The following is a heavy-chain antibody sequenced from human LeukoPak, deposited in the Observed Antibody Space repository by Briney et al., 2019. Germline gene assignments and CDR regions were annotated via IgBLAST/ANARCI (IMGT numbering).Heavy chain of an antibody. D-gene: IGHD3-22*01. CDR2: ISSSSSHI. Sequence: AGGSLRLSCAASGFTFSSYSMNWVRQAPGKGLEWVSSISSSSSHIYYADSVKGRFTISRDNAKNSLYLQMNSLRAEDTAVYYCASTDYYDSSGYFSRPDYWGQGTLVTVSS. V-gene: IGHV3-21*01. CDR3: ASTDYYDSSGYFSRPDY. J-gene: IGHJ4*02. CDR1: GFTFSSYS.